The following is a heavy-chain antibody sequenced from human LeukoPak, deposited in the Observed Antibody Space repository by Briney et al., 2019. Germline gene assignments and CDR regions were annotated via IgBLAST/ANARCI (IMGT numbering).Heavy chain of an antibody. CDR1: GFTFSSYG. CDR2: ISYDGSNK. V-gene: IGHV3-30*03. J-gene: IGHJ4*02. Sequence: GGSLRLSCAASGFTFSSYGMHWVRQAPGKGLEWVAVISYDGSNKYYADSVKGRFTISRDNAKNSLYLQMNSLRAEDTAVYYCARDRGRDQTFDYWGQGTLVTVSS. CDR3: ARDRGRDQTFDY. D-gene: IGHD2-2*01.